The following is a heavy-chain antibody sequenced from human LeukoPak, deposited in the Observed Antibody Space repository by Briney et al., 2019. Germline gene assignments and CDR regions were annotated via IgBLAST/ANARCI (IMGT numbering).Heavy chain of an antibody. CDR3: ARVQRYYYYGMDV. D-gene: IGHD6-25*01. V-gene: IGHV1-46*01. CDR2: INPSCGST. J-gene: IGHJ6*02. CDR1: GYTFTSYY. Sequence: ASVKVSCKASGYTFTSYYMHWVRQAPGQGLEWMGIINPSCGSTSYAQKFQGRVTMTRDTSTSTVYMELSSLRSEDTAVYYCARVQRYYYYGMDVWGQGTTVTVS.